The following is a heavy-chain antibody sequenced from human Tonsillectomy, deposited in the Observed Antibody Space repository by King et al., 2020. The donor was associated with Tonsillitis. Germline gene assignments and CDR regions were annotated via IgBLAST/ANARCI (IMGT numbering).Heavy chain of an antibody. D-gene: IGHD4/OR15-4a*01. Sequence: VQLVESGGGVVQPGRSLRLSCAASGFTFRSYGMHWVRQAPGKGLEWLAVISYEGSNKYYADSVKGRFTTSRDNSKNTLYLQMNSLRPEDTAVYYCRWSYDAFDIWGQGTMVTVSS. V-gene: IGHV3-30*03. CDR2: ISYEGSNK. CDR1: GFTFRSYG. J-gene: IGHJ3*02. CDR3: RWSYDAFDI.